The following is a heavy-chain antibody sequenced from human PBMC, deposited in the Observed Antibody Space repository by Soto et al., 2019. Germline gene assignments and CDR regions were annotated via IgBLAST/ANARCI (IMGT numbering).Heavy chain of an antibody. J-gene: IGHJ4*02. D-gene: IGHD5-12*01. Sequence: GGSLRLSCAASGFTFSSYGMHWVRQAPGKGLEWVAVIWYDGSNKYYADSVKGRFTISRDNSKNTLYLQMNSLRAEDTAVYYCGRGSGLPRTGFCPADYWGQGTLVTVSS. V-gene: IGHV3-33*01. CDR3: GRGSGLPRTGFCPADY. CDR1: GFTFSSYG. CDR2: IWYDGSNK.